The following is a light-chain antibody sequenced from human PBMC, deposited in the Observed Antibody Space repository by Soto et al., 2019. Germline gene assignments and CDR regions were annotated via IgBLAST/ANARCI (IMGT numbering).Light chain of an antibody. V-gene: IGKV3-20*01. CDR2: GAS. J-gene: IGKJ1*01. Sequence: EIVLTQSPGTLSLSPGERATLSCRASQSVSSSYLAWYQQKPGQAPRLLIYGASSRATGIPDRFSGSGSGTDFTFTIIRLEPEDFAVYYCQQYGSSRTWTFGQGTKVEI. CDR3: QQYGSSRTWT. CDR1: QSVSSSY.